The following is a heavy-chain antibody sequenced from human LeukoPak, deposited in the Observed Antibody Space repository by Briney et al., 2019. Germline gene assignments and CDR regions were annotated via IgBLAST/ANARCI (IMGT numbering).Heavy chain of an antibody. Sequence: GGSLRLSCTASTFTLSTSWMTWVRQAPGRGLEWVANINQDGSDTQYVDSVKGRFTISRDIAKNSVHLQMNSLRVEDTATYYCARDPYSVSYGAFDIWGQGTMVTVSS. CDR1: TFTLSTSW. J-gene: IGHJ3*02. CDR3: ARDPYSVSYGAFDI. CDR2: INQDGSDT. D-gene: IGHD1-26*01. V-gene: IGHV3-7*05.